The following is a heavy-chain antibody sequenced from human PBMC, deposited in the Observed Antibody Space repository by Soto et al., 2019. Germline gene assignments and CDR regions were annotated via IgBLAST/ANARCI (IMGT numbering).Heavy chain of an antibody. V-gene: IGHV1-69*02. J-gene: IGHJ5*02. CDR3: SSRDYYGSGGDPPRFDH. CDR2: IIPILGIA. CDR1: GGTFSSYT. Sequence: SVKVSCKASGGTFSSYTISWVRQAPGQGLEWMGRIIPILGIANYAQKFQGRVTITADKSTSTAYMELSSLRSEDTDVYYFSSRDYYGSGGDPPRFDHWGQGTLVTVSS. D-gene: IGHD3-10*01.